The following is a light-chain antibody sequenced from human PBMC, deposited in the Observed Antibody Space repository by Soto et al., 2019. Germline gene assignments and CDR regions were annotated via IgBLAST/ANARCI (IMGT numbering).Light chain of an antibody. V-gene: IGLV3-21*02. Sequence: SYELTQPPSVSVAPGQTASITCGGNNIGSNSVHGSHQQPGQAPLLVVYDDSDRPSVIPERFSGSNSGNTATLTISRVEAGDEAEYYCQVGDRSRDHFVVFGGGTKVTVL. CDR2: DDS. J-gene: IGLJ2*01. CDR1: NIGSNS. CDR3: QVGDRSRDHFVV.